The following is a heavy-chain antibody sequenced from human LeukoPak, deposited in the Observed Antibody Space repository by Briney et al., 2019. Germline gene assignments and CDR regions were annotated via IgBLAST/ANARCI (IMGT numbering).Heavy chain of an antibody. CDR2: INPKSGGT. D-gene: IGHD6-19*01. CDR1: GYTFTGYY. CDR3: AASIALTGNSFDY. J-gene: IGHJ4*02. Sequence: ASVKVSCKTSGYTFTGYYMHWVRQAPGQGLEWMGRINPKSGGTDYAQKFQGRVTMTRDTSISTAYMELSRLRSDDTAVYYCAASIALTGNSFDYWGQGTLVTVSS. V-gene: IGHV1-2*06.